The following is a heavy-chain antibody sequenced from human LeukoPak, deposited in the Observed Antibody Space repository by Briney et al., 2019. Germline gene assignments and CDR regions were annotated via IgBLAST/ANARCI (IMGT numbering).Heavy chain of an antibody. D-gene: IGHD6-13*01. CDR2: IHHSGST. Sequence: SETLSLTCTVSGYSMSSGYYWGWLRQPPGKGLEWIGSIHHSGSTYYNPSLKSQVTISVDTSKNQFSLKLTSVTAADTAVYCCARGYSSSWYLNWFDPWGQGTLVTVSS. CDR3: ARGYSSSWYLNWFDP. V-gene: IGHV4-38-2*02. J-gene: IGHJ5*02. CDR1: GYSMSSGYY.